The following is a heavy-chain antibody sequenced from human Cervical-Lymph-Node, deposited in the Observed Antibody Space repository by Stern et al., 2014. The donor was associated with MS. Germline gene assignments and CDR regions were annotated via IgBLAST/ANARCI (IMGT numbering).Heavy chain of an antibody. CDR3: ARRNYSSSYYYYFGMDV. CDR2: IFPGGTDT. CDR1: GYTFSNYW. Sequence: EVQLVESGAGVKKPGESLRLSCKGSGYTFSNYWIGWVRQIPGKGLEWIGSIFPGGTDTRYSPSLQGQITISSDKSHNTPFLQRNSLKASDTAMYYCARRNYSSSYYYYFGMDVWGQGTTVTVSS. V-gene: IGHV5-51*03. D-gene: IGHD6-13*01. J-gene: IGHJ6*02.